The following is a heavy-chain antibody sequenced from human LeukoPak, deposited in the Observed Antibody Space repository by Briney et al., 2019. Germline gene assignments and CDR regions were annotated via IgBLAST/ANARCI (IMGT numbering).Heavy chain of an antibody. Sequence: SETLSLTCTVSGGSVINYYWSWIRQPPGKGLEWIAYTFSSGDTLSSGDTNYNPSLKSRVTISVDTSNNQFSLTLTSVTAADTAVYFCARGHYDFNAWGQGILVTVSS. CDR1: GGSVINYY. D-gene: IGHD3-3*01. J-gene: IGHJ5*02. CDR3: ARGHYDFNA. V-gene: IGHV4-4*09. CDR2: TFSSGDT.